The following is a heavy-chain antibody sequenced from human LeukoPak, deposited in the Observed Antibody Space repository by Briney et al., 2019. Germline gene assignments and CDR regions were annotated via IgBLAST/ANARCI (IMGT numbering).Heavy chain of an antibody. V-gene: IGHV7-4-1*02. Sequence: EASVKVSCKASGYTFTSYAINWVRQAPGQGLEWMGWISTNTGNPTYAQGFTGRFVFSLDTSVSTVYLQISSLKAEDTAVYYCARRPYCTNGVCYGELGFDPWGQGTLVTVSS. CDR1: GYTFTSYA. D-gene: IGHD2-8*01. CDR3: ARRPYCTNGVCYGELGFDP. CDR2: ISTNTGNP. J-gene: IGHJ5*02.